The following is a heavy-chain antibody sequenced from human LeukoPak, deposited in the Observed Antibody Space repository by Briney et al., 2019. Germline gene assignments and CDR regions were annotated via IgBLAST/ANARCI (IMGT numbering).Heavy chain of an antibody. D-gene: IGHD3-3*01. CDR1: GGSFSGYY. CDR2: INHSGST. Sequence: PSETLSLTCAVYGGSFSGYYWSWIRQPPGKGLEWIGEINHSGSTNYNPSLKSRVTMSVDTSKNQFSLKLSSVTAADTAVYYCARGSSPITIFGVVIIPVGFDYWGQGTLVTVSS. CDR3: ARGSSPITIFGVVIIPVGFDY. V-gene: IGHV4-34*01. J-gene: IGHJ4*02.